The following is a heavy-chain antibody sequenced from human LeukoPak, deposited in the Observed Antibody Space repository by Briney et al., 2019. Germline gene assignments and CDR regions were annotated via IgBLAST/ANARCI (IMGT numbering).Heavy chain of an antibody. CDR2: INPSGGST. Sequence: ASVKVSCKASGCAFTSYYMHWVRQAPGQGLEWMGIINPSGGSTSYAQKFQGRVTMTRDTSTSTVYMELSSLRSEDTAVYYCARDHVVGANYYYYGMDVWGQGTSVTVSS. D-gene: IGHD1-26*01. V-gene: IGHV1-46*01. CDR1: GCAFTSYY. J-gene: IGHJ6*02. CDR3: ARDHVVGANYYYYGMDV.